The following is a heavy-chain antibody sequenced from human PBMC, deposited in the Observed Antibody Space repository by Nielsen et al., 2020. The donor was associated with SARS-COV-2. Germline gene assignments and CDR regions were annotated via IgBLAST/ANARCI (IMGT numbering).Heavy chain of an antibody. CDR2: INHSGST. CDR1: GGSFSGYY. J-gene: IGHJ3*02. Sequence: GSLRLSCAVYGGSFSGYYWSWIRQPPGKGLEWIGEINHSGSTNYNPSLKSRVTISVDTSKNQFSLKLSSVTAADTAVYYCARHSNSGGSWLLLGRHAFDIWGQGTMVTVSS. D-gene: IGHD2-15*01. V-gene: IGHV4-34*01. CDR3: ARHSNSGGSWLLLGRHAFDI.